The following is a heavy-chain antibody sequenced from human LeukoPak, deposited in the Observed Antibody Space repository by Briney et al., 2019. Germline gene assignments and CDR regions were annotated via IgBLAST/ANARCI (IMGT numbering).Heavy chain of an antibody. CDR3: ARDRIEADRYFDY. Sequence: SVKVSCKASGRTFSSYAISWVRQAPGQGLEWMGGIIPIFGTANYAQKFQGRVTITTDESTSTAYMELSSLRSEDTAVYYCARDRIEADRYFDYWGQGTLVTVSS. J-gene: IGHJ4*02. CDR2: IIPIFGTA. D-gene: IGHD6-13*01. V-gene: IGHV1-69*05. CDR1: GRTFSSYA.